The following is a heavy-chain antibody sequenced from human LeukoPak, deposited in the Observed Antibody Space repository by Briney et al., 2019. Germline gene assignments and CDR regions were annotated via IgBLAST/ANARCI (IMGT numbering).Heavy chain of an antibody. V-gene: IGHV1-2*02. CDR2: INPKSGGT. D-gene: IGHD3-22*01. J-gene: IGHJ4*02. Sequence: ASVKVSCKASGYTFTGYFMHWVRQAPGQGLEWMGWINPKSGGTYYAQKFQGRVTMTRDTSISTAYMELRRLGSEDTAIYYCARLSETAAYYYTSGYYFLGYWGQGTLVTVDS. CDR1: GYTFTGYF. CDR3: ARLSETAAYYYTSGYYFLGY.